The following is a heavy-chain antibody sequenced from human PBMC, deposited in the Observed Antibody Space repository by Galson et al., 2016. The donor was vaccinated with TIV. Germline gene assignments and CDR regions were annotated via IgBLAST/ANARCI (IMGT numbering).Heavy chain of an antibody. V-gene: IGHV1-46*01. D-gene: IGHD2-21*02. CDR1: GYTVTTYY. Sequence: SVKVSCKAFGYTVTTYYIHWVRQGPGQGLEWMGIINPSGGGTTYAQNFQGRITMTRDTSTGTVYMALSSLRYEDTAVYYCARTQSCGGDCYYFDYWGRGTLVTVSS. J-gene: IGHJ4*02. CDR2: INPSGGGT. CDR3: ARTQSCGGDCYYFDY.